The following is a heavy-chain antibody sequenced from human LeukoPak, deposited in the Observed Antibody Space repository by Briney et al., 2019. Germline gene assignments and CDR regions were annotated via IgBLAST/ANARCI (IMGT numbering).Heavy chain of an antibody. D-gene: IGHD1-14*01. CDR2: IYYSGST. CDR3: ARTSSQPLDYYYYYMDV. Sequence: SQTLSLTCTVSGDSISSGDYYWSWIRQPPGKGLEWIGYIYYSGSTYYNPSLKSRVTISVDTSKNQFSLKLSSVTAADTAVYYCARTSSQPLDYYYYYMDVWGKGTTVTVSS. J-gene: IGHJ6*03. V-gene: IGHV4-30-4*01. CDR1: GDSISSGDYY.